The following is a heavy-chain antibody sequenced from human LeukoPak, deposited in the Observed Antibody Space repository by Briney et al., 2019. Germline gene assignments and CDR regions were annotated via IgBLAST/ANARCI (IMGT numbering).Heavy chain of an antibody. D-gene: IGHD3-22*01. J-gene: IGHJ4*02. Sequence: PGGSLRLSCAASGFTFSSYWMSWVRQAPGKGLEWVANIKQDGSEKYYVDSVKGRFTISRDNAKNSLYLQMNSLRAEDTAVYYCAKPLGINYDSSGYPSGGASDWGQGALVTVSS. V-gene: IGHV3-7*01. CDR2: IKQDGSEK. CDR1: GFTFSSYW. CDR3: AKPLGINYDSSGYPSGGASD.